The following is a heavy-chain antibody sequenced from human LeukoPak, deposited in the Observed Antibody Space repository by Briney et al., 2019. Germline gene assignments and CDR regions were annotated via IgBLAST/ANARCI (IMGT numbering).Heavy chain of an antibody. V-gene: IGHV3-30*18. D-gene: IGHD3-10*01. CDR1: GFTFSSQG. Sequence: PGRSLRLSCAASGFTFSSQGMHWGRQAPGKGLEWVAVISYDGSNKYADSVKGRFTISRDNSKNTVYLQMNSLRAEDTAVYYCAKGLGYYDSGETYYYGMDVWGQGTTVTVSS. J-gene: IGHJ6*02. CDR3: AKGLGYYDSGETYYYGMDV. CDR2: ISYDGSNK.